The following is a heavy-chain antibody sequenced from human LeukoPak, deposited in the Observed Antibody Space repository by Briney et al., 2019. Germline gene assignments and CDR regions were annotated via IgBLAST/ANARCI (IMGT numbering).Heavy chain of an antibody. CDR2: IYHSGST. V-gene: IGHV4-30-2*01. J-gene: IGHJ5*01. Sequence: SETLSLTCAVSGGSISSGGYSWSWIRQPPGKGLEWIGYIYHSGSTYYNPSLKSRVTISVDRSKNQFSLKLSSVTAADTAVYYCARGPSSWYDWFDSWGQGTLVTVSS. CDR3: ARGPSSWYDWFDS. D-gene: IGHD6-13*01. CDR1: GGSISSGGYS.